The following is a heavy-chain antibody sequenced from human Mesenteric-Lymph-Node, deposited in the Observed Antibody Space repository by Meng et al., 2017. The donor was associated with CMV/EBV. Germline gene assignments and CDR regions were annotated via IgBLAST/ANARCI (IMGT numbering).Heavy chain of an antibody. D-gene: IGHD3/OR15-3a*01. V-gene: IGHV4-59*01. Sequence: GSLRLSCTVSGGSISSYYWSWIRQPPGKGLEWIGYIYYSGSTNYNPSLKSRVTISVDTSKNQFSLKLSSVTAADTAVYYCARIYNFREADYWGQGTLVTVSS. CDR1: GGSISSYY. J-gene: IGHJ4*02. CDR2: IYYSGST. CDR3: ARIYNFREADY.